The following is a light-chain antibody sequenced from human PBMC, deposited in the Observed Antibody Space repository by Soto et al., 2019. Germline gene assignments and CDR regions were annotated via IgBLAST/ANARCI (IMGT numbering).Light chain of an antibody. Sequence: DIQLTQSPSFLSASVGDTVTITCRASQAMSTYLAWYQQKTGKVPKLLIRSASTLQSGVPPRFSGGGSGTEFTLTISTLQPDDSGIYYCQQLNGYQLAFGGGTNVEIK. V-gene: IGKV1-9*01. CDR3: QQLNGYQLA. J-gene: IGKJ4*01. CDR1: QAMSTY. CDR2: SAS.